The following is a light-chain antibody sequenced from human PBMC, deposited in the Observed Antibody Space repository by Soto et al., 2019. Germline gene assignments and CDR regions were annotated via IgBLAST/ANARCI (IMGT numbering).Light chain of an antibody. CDR1: SSDVGAYNY. V-gene: IGLV2-8*01. J-gene: IGLJ3*02. CDR3: SSFASSNTGV. Sequence: QSALTQPPSASGSPGQSVTISCTGTSSDVGAYNYVSWYQQHAGKAPKLVIYEVTKRPSGVPDRFSGSKSANTASLTVSGLQDEDEADYYCSSFASSNTGVFGGGTKLTVL. CDR2: EVT.